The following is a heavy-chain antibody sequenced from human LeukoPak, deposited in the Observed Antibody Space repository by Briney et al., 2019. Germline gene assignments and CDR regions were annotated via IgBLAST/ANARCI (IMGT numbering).Heavy chain of an antibody. Sequence: GRSLRLSCAASGLSFSSYAMSWVRQAPGKGLEWVSAISGSAYSTYYADSVKGRFAISRDNSKNTLYLQMNNLRAEDTALYYCAKDLDSSNRRISAAGVSFDPWGQGTLVTVSS. J-gene: IGHJ5*02. CDR1: GLSFSSYA. V-gene: IGHV3-23*01. CDR3: AKDLDSSNRRISAAGVSFDP. CDR2: ISGSAYST. D-gene: IGHD6-13*01.